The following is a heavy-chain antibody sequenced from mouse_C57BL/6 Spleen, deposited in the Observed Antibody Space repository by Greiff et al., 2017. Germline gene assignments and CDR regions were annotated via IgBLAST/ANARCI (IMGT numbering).Heavy chain of an antibody. D-gene: IGHD1-1*01. CDR2: IDPSDSYT. J-gene: IGHJ2*01. Sequence: QVQLQQPGAELVRPGTSVKLSCKASGYTFTSYWMHWVKQRPGQGLEWIGVIDPSDSYTNYNQKFKGKATLTVDTSSITAYMQLSSLTSEDSAVYYCARKATVVSNFDYWGQGTTLTVSS. CDR3: ARKATVVSNFDY. V-gene: IGHV1-59*01. CDR1: GYTFTSYW.